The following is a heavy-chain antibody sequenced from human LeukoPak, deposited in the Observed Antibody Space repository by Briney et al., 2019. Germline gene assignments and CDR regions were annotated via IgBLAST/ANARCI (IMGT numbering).Heavy chain of an antibody. V-gene: IGHV3-21*01. D-gene: IGHD6-19*01. CDR2: ISSSHNYI. CDR3: AREIAVAGAYYFDY. Sequence: PWGSLTLTCAASGFTFSDYSMNWVCQAPGKGLEWVSFISSSHNYIYYADSVKGRYTISRDNAKNSLYLQMNSLRAEDTAVYYCAREIAVAGAYYFDYWGQRTLVTVSS. CDR1: GFTFSDYS. J-gene: IGHJ4*02.